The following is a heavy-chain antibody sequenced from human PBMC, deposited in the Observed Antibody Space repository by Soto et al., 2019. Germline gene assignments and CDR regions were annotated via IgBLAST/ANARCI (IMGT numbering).Heavy chain of an antibody. V-gene: IGHV3-7*01. CDR3: AREWFGEAFDY. J-gene: IGHJ4*02. CDR2: IKQDGSEK. Sequence: GGSLRLSCAASGFTFSSYWMSWVRQAPGKGLEWVANIKQDGSEKYYVDSGKGRFTISRDNAKNSLYLQMNSLRAEDTAVYYCAREWFGEAFDYWGQGTLATVSS. D-gene: IGHD3-10*01. CDR1: GFTFSSYW.